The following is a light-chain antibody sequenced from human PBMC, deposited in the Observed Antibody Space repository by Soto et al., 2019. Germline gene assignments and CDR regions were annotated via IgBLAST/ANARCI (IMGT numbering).Light chain of an antibody. V-gene: IGKV1-39*01. CDR1: QSISSY. J-gene: IGKJ2*01. CDR2: AAS. Sequence: DIQMTQSPSSPSASVGDRVTITCRASQSISSYLNWYQQKPGKAPKLLIFAASSLQSGVPSRFSGSGSGTDFTLTISSLQPEDFATYYCQQRFSTPYTFGQGTKLEIK. CDR3: QQRFSTPYT.